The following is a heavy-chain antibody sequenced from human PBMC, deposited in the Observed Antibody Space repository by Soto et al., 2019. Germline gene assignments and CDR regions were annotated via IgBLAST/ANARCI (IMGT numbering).Heavy chain of an antibody. V-gene: IGHV3-53*02. D-gene: IGHD6-6*01. CDR1: GFTVSSNY. Sequence: EVQLVETGGGLIQPGGSLRLSCAASGFTVSSNYMNWVRQAPGKGLEWLSIIYSDGTTNYADSVKGRFSISRDNFKNTLYLQMNNLGAEDTAVYYCAILSNWGQGTLVTVSS. J-gene: IGHJ4*02. CDR3: AILSN. CDR2: IYSDGTT.